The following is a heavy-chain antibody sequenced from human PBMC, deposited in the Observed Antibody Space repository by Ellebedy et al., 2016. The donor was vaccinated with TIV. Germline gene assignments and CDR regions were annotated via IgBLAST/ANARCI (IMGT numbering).Heavy chain of an antibody. D-gene: IGHD1-26*01. CDR2: IYASGGT. Sequence: SETLSLTXTVSGGSISSYYWSWIRQPAGKGLEWIGRIYASGGTNYNPSLKSRVTVSLDTSKNQFSLKLGSVTAADTAVYYCARRTPSGSYNYFDYWGQGILVTVSS. CDR3: ARRTPSGSYNYFDY. J-gene: IGHJ4*02. CDR1: GGSISSYY. V-gene: IGHV4-4*07.